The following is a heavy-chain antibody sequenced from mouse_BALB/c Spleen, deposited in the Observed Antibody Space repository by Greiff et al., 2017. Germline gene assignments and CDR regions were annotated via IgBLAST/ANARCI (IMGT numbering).Heavy chain of an antibody. Sequence: EVQLQQSGAELVKPGASVKLSCTASGFNIKDSYMHWVKQRPDQGLEWIGRIDPANGNTKYDPKLQGKATITADTSSNTAYLQLSSLTSEDTAVYYGARSATAPYWYFDVWGEGTTVTVSS. D-gene: IGHD1-2*01. CDR3: ARSATAPYWYFDV. CDR2: IDPANGNT. J-gene: IGHJ1*01. CDR1: GFNIKDSY. V-gene: IGHV14-3*02.